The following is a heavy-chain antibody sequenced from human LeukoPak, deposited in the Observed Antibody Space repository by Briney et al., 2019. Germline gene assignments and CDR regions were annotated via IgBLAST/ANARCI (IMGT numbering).Heavy chain of an antibody. Sequence: ASVKVSCKTSGFTFTNFGISWVRQAPGQGLEWMGWISAYNGDTKYAQKLQGRVTMTKDTSTSTAYMELRSLRSDDTAVYYCARDPSNTSGWKTWFDPWGQGTLVTVSS. J-gene: IGHJ5*02. CDR3: ARDPSNTSGWKTWFDP. V-gene: IGHV1-18*01. CDR1: GFTFTNFG. CDR2: ISAYNGDT. D-gene: IGHD2-2*01.